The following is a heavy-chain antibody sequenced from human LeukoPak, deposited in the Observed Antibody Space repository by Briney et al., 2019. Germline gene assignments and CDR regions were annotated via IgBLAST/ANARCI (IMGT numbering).Heavy chain of an antibody. J-gene: IGHJ4*02. D-gene: IGHD1-26*01. Sequence: GGSLRLSCAASGFSFNIFPFHWVRQVPGRGLEWVAFIGHDGFNQYFADSVTGRFTISRDNSKNLLFLQMTSLRPEDTAVYYCAKEGPRAYRGLDSWGQGTLVTVSS. CDR1: GFSFNIFP. CDR3: AKEGPRAYRGLDS. V-gene: IGHV3-30*02. CDR2: IGHDGFNQ.